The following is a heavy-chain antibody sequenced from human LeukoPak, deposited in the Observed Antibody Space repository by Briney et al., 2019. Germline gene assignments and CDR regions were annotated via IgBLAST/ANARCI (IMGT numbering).Heavy chain of an antibody. J-gene: IGHJ1*01. D-gene: IGHD1-26*01. V-gene: IGHV3-53*01. CDR1: GFTVSNNR. CDR2: IYSDGNT. Sequence: SGGSLRLSCAASGFTVSNNRLSWDRQAPGMGLEWVSTIYSDGNTYYPDSVKGRFTISRDGSKNTLYLQLNSLRTEDTAIYYCVREREGSNSEHWGQGTLVTVSS. CDR3: VREREGSNSEH.